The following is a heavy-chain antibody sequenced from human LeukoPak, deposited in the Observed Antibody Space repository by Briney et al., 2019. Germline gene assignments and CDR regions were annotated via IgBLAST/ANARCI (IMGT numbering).Heavy chain of an antibody. V-gene: IGHV4-39*01. J-gene: IGHJ4*02. CDR3: ARHGAGVDY. Sequence: SETLSLTCTVSGGSISSVTHYWGWIRQPPGKGLEWIASVYYTRGTYYNLSLKSRVTISVDTSKNQFSLKLSSVTAADTAVYYCARHGAGVDYWGQGTLVTVSS. D-gene: IGHD3-10*01. CDR1: GGSISSVTHY. CDR2: VYYTRGT.